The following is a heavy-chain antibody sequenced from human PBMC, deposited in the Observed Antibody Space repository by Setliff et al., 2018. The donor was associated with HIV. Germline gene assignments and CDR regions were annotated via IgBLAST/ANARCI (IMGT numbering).Heavy chain of an antibody. D-gene: IGHD3-10*01. J-gene: IGHJ6*03. V-gene: IGHV4-59*08. Sequence: PSETLSLTCSVSSGSVSGYYWGWIRQPPGKKLEWIGYIHSSGSTIYSASLKSRVTISVDTSKNQFSLKLSSVTAADTAVYYCARGTPYGSGSLVVLVGHYYYMDVWGKGTTVTVSS. CDR2: IHSSGST. CDR1: SGSVSGYY. CDR3: ARGTPYGSGSLVVLVGHYYYMDV.